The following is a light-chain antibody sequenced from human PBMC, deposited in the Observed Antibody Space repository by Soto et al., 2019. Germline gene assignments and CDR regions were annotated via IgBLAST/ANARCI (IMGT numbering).Light chain of an antibody. CDR3: QQYDYSRS. CDR2: DVS. Sequence: DIHLTQSPSTLSASVGDGVTITCRASQNISSSLAWYQHRPGKAPKLLIFDVSNVESGVPSRFSGSGSGTEFTLTISRLHSDDFATYYCQQYDYSRSFGRGTKVDIK. V-gene: IGKV1-5*01. CDR1: QNISSS. J-gene: IGKJ1*01.